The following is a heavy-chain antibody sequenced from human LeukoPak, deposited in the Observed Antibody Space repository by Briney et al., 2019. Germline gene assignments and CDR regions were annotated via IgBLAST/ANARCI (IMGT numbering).Heavy chain of an antibody. V-gene: IGHV4-34*01. Sequence: SETLSLTCAVYGGSFSGYYWSWIRQPPGKGLEWIGEINHSGSTNYNPSLKSRVTISVDTSKNQFSLKLSSVTAADTAVYYCARGYSSSWYDYWGQGTLVTVSP. J-gene: IGHJ4*02. D-gene: IGHD6-13*01. CDR3: ARGYSSSWYDY. CDR1: GGSFSGYY. CDR2: INHSGST.